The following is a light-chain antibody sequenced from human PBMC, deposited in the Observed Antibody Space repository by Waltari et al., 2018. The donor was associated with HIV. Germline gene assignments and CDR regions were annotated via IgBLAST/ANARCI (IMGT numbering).Light chain of an antibody. CDR1: QRIDTY. V-gene: IGKV1-39*01. CDR2: AAS. Sequence: DIQMTQSPSSLSASVGGEVTITCRASQRIDTYLNWYQQTPGKAPQLLTCAASNLQVGVPSRSSGSGSGRDFTLPVNSLQTEDFATYYCQQTYRPRQPFGQGTRLAI. J-gene: IGKJ5*01. CDR3: QQTYRPRQP.